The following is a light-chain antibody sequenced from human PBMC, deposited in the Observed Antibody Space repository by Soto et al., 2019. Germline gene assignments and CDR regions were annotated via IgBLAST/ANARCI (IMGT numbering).Light chain of an antibody. CDR3: QQSYSTPWT. Sequence: IQMTPCPSSLSASVGDRVTITCRASQSISSYLNWYQQKPGKAPKLLIYAASSLQSGVPSRFSGSGSGTDFTLTISSLQPEDFATYYCQQSYSTPWTFGQGTKVDIK. J-gene: IGKJ1*01. V-gene: IGKV1-39*01. CDR1: QSISSY. CDR2: AAS.